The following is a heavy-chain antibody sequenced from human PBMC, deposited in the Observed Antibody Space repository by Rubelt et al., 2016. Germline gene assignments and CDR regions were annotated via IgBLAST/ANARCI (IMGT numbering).Heavy chain of an antibody. CDR1: GFTFSSYG. V-gene: IGHV3-30*19. CDR2: IWYDGSNK. J-gene: IGHJ3*02. CDR3: ARAGVTTADAFDI. Sequence: GGVVQPGRSLRLSCAASGFTFSSYGMHWVRQAPGKGLEWVAVIWYDGSNKYYADSVKGRFTISRDNSKNTLNLQMNSLRAEDTAVYYCARAGVTTADAFDIWGQGTMVTVSS. D-gene: IGHD4-11*01.